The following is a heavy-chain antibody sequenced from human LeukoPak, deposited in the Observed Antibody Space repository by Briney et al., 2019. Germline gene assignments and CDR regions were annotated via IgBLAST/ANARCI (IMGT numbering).Heavy chain of an antibody. CDR2: IRYDGSNK. D-gene: IGHD3-22*01. V-gene: IGHV3-30*02. CDR3: VSTRVIYYYDSSGLGDY. CDR1: GFTFSSYG. Sequence: GGSLRLSCAASGFTFSSYGMHWVRQAPGKGLEWVAFIRYDGSNKYYADSVKGRFTIPRDNSKNTLYLQMNSLRAEDTAVYYCVSTRVIYYYDSSGLGDYWGQGTLVTVSS. J-gene: IGHJ4*02.